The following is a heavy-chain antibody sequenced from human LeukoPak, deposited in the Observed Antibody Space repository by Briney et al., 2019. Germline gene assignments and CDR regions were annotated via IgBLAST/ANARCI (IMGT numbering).Heavy chain of an antibody. CDR1: GYTFTGYY. Sequence: GASVKVSCKASGYTFTGYYMHWVRQAPGQGLEWMGWISAYNGNTNYAQKLQGRVTMTTDTSTSTAYMELRSLKSDDTAVYYCARGSGSSTWVDYWGQGTLVTVSS. CDR2: ISAYNGNT. J-gene: IGHJ4*02. V-gene: IGHV1-18*04. D-gene: IGHD6-13*01. CDR3: ARGSGSSTWVDY.